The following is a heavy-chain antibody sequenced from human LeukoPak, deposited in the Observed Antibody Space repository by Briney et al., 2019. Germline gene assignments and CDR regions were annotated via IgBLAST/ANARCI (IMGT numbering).Heavy chain of an antibody. Sequence: GGSLRLSCAASGFTVSSNYMSWVRQAPGRGLEWVSVMYNDGRTYYADSVKGRFTISRDNSKNTLFLQMNSLRVEDTAVYYCARRYSSGWSPYYYYGMDVWGQGTTVTVSS. D-gene: IGHD6-19*01. CDR3: ARRYSSGWSPYYYYGMDV. CDR1: GFTVSSNY. J-gene: IGHJ6*02. CDR2: MYNDGRT. V-gene: IGHV3-66*04.